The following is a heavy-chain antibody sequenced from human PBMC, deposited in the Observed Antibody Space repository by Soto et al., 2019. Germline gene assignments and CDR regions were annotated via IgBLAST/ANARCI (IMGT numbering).Heavy chain of an antibody. CDR2: ISGSGGST. CDR1: GFTFSSYA. Sequence: EVQLLESGGGLVQPGGSLRLSCAASGFTFSSYAMSWVRQAPGKGLEWVSAISGSGGSTYYADSVKGRFTISRDNSKNALYLQMHSLRAADTAVYYGAKDRSGVAARPGNWFDPWGQGSLVTVSS. J-gene: IGHJ5*02. D-gene: IGHD6-6*01. CDR3: AKDRSGVAARPGNWFDP. V-gene: IGHV3-23*01.